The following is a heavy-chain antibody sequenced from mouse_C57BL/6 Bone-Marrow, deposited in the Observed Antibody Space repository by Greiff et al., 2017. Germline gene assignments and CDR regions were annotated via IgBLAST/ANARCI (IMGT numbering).Heavy chain of an antibody. D-gene: IGHD1-1*01. J-gene: IGHJ2*01. Sequence: VQLQQSGAELARPGASVKLSCKASGYTFTSYGISWVKQRTGQGLEWIGEIYPRSGNTYYNEKFKGKATLTADKSSSTAYMELRSLTSEDSAVXYCAREGAFITTVVSPFDYWGQGTTLTVSS. V-gene: IGHV1-81*01. CDR2: IYPRSGNT. CDR1: GYTFTSYG. CDR3: AREGAFITTVVSPFDY.